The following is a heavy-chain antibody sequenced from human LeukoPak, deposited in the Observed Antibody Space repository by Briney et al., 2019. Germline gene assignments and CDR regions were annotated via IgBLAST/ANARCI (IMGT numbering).Heavy chain of an antibody. V-gene: IGHV3-21*01. CDR2: ISSSSSYI. CDR1: GFTFSRYS. J-gene: IGHJ6*03. CDR3: ARDNLGYCSGGSCYLSFYYYYMDV. Sequence: GGSLRLSCAASGFTFSRYSMNWVRQAPGKGLEWVSSISSSSSYIYYADSVKGRFTISRDNAKNSLYLQMNSLRAEDTAVYYCARDNLGYCSGGSCYLSFYYYYMDVWGKGTTVTVSS. D-gene: IGHD2-15*01.